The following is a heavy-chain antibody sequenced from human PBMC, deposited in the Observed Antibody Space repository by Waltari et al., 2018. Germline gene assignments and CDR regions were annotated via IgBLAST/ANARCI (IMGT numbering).Heavy chain of an antibody. J-gene: IGHJ1*01. CDR1: EFIFSNYE. D-gene: IGHD1-26*01. V-gene: IGHV3-48*03. CDR3: ARAYSGSYYRYFEY. Sequence: EVQLVESGGGLVQPGGSLRLSCAASEFIFSNYEMNWVRQTPGKGLEWVSYVSVSGKTMYNVDSVKGRFTISRDNAKNSLHLQMNSLRAEDTAVYYCARAYSGSYYRYFEYWGQGALVTVSS. CDR2: VSVSGKTM.